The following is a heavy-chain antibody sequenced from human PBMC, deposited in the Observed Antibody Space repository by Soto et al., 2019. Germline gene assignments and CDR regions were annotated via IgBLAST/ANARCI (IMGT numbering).Heavy chain of an antibody. D-gene: IGHD2-15*01. CDR3: ARRDSGGFYRYFDS. Sequence: QVQLVQSRAEVKKPGSSVKVSCKASGGTFSTNPISWVRQAPGQGLEWMGGTGSGTGPGNHAQKFQGRLTITVDKSTSTVYMELSSLSSEDTAVYYCARRDSGGFYRYFDSWGQGTLVTVSS. V-gene: IGHV1-69*06. CDR2: TGSGTGPG. J-gene: IGHJ4*02. CDR1: GGTFSTNP.